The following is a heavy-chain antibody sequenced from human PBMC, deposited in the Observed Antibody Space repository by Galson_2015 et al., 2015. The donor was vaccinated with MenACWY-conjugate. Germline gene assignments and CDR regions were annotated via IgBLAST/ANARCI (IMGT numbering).Heavy chain of an antibody. CDR3: AGGYCSGSCYKYYYGMDV. D-gene: IGHD2-15*01. J-gene: IGHJ6*02. Sequence: SLRLSCAASGFTFSSYAMSWVRQAPGRGPEWFSAISGSGSGTYYADSVKGRFTISRDNSKNTVYLQMNNLRVDDTAVYYCAGGYCSGSCYKYYYGMDVWGQGTTVTVSS. CDR2: ISGSGSGT. V-gene: IGHV3-23*01. CDR1: GFTFSSYA.